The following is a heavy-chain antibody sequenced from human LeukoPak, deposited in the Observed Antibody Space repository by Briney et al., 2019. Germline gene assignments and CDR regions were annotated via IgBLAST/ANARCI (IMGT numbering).Heavy chain of an antibody. D-gene: IGHD2-2*01. CDR1: GGSISSYY. CDR3: ARSSRELYYLDY. Sequence: PSETLSLTCTVSGGSISSYYWSWIRQPPGKGLEWIGYIYYSGSTKYNPSLKSRVTISVDASKTQFSLKLNSVTAADTAVYYCARSSRELYYLDYWGQATLLTVSS. J-gene: IGHJ4*02. CDR2: IYYSGST. V-gene: IGHV4-59*01.